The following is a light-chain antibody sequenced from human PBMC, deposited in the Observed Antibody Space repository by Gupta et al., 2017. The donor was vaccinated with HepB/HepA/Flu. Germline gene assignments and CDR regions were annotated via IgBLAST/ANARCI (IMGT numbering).Light chain of an antibody. CDR2: DVS. V-gene: IGLV2-11*01. J-gene: IGLJ2*01. Sequence: SSLSEPPSVSASPAHSFTISCTGTSSYFCGYNYVSWYQQYPFKAPNLMNYDVSKRPAVAPGFFAANNASTTAAITISALQAEEDADYYYCSNAASNAWVFGGGTKLTVL. CDR1: SSYFCGYNY. CDR3: CSNAASNAWV.